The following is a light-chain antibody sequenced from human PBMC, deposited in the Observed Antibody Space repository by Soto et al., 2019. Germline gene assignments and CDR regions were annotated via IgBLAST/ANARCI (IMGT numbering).Light chain of an antibody. J-gene: IGKJ1*01. CDR2: GAS. CDR3: QQYGSSRKT. CDR1: QSVSSSY. V-gene: IGKV3-20*01. Sequence: EIVLTQSPGTLSLSPVERVTLSCRASQSVSSSYLAWYQQKPGQAPRLLIYGASSRATGIPDRFSGSGSGTDFTLTISRLEPEDFAVYYCQQYGSSRKTFGQGTKVDIK.